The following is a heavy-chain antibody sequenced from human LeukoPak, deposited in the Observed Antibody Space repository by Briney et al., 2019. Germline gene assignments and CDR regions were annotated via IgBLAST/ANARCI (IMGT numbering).Heavy chain of an antibody. CDR1: GGSFSGYY. Sequence: SETLSLTCAVYGGSFSGYYWSWIRQPPGKGLEWIGEINHSGSTNYNPSLKSRVTISVDTSKNQFTLKLSSVTAADTAVYYCASSSGRGAFDIWGQGTMVTVSS. D-gene: IGHD6-19*01. CDR2: INHSGST. V-gene: IGHV4-34*01. J-gene: IGHJ3*02. CDR3: ASSSGRGAFDI.